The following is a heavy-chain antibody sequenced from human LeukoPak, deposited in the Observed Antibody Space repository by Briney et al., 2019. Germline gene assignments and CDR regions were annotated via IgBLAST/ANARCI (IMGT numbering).Heavy chain of an antibody. CDR3: ARNGVAGNDY. V-gene: IGHV4-59*08. CDR1: AGSISSYY. J-gene: IGHJ4*02. Sequence: SETLSLTCTVSAGSISSYYWSLIRQPPGKGLEWIGYIYYSGSTNYNPSLKSRVTISVDTSKNQFSLKLSSVTAADTAVYYCARNGVAGNDYWGQGTLVTVSS. CDR2: IYYSGST. D-gene: IGHD6-19*01.